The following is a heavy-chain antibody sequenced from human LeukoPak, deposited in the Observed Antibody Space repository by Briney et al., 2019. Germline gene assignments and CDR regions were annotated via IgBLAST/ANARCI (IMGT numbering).Heavy chain of an antibody. Sequence: GGSLRLSCAASGFTFSSYEMNWVRQAPGKGLEWVSYISSSGSTIYYADSVKGRFTISRDNAKNSLYLQMNSLRAEDTAVYYCARDQAGELLWRKAGGDAFDIWGQGTMVTVSS. CDR2: ISSSGSTI. CDR3: ARDQAGELLWRKAGGDAFDI. V-gene: IGHV3-48*03. CDR1: GFTFSSYE. J-gene: IGHJ3*02. D-gene: IGHD1-26*01.